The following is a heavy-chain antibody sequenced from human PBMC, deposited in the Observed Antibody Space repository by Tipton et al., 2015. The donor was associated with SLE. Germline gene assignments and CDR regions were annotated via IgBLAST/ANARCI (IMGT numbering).Heavy chain of an antibody. Sequence: SLRLSCAASGFTFSSYEMNWVRQAPGKGLEWVSYISSSGSTIHYADSVKGRFTVSRDISKNTLYLQMNTLQTDDTALYYCAALKGWSPQSGSFDFWGQGTLVTVSS. CDR2: ISSSGSTI. D-gene: IGHD2-15*01. J-gene: IGHJ4*02. CDR1: GFTFSSYE. V-gene: IGHV3-48*03. CDR3: AALKGWSPQSGSFDF.